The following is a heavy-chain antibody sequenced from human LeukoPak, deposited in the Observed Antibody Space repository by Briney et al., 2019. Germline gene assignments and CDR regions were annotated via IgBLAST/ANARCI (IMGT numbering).Heavy chain of an antibody. CDR2: ISTYNGNT. CDR3: ARDPDCSGGRCYSWGNGMDV. D-gene: IGHD2-15*01. V-gene: IGHV1-18*01. CDR1: GYTFTSYG. J-gene: IGHJ6*02. Sequence: ASVKVSCKASGYTFTSYGISWVRQAPGQGLEWMGWISTYNGNTNYAQKFQGRVTMTTDTSTSTAYMELRSLRSDDTAVYYCARDPDCSGGRCYSWGNGMDVWGQGTTVTVS.